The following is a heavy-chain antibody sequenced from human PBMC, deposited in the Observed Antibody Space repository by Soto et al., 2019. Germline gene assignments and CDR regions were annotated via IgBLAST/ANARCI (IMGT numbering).Heavy chain of an antibody. CDR3: ARHEYSDLGLDD. Sequence: SETLSLTCSVSGGSISSSSYYWGWIRQPPGKGLEWIGTMYYSGSTYYNPSLKSRATIFVDTSKKQFSLKLSSVTAADTAMYYCARHEYSDLGLDDWGQGTLVT. CDR2: MYYSGST. J-gene: IGHJ4*02. D-gene: IGHD4-17*01. CDR1: GGSISSSSYY. V-gene: IGHV4-39*01.